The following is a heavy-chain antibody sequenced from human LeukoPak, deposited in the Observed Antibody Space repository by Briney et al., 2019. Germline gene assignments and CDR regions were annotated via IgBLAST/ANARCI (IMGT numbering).Heavy chain of an antibody. J-gene: IGHJ4*02. CDR3: ARENGGGNPFDY. CDR2: IYSGDST. D-gene: IGHD4-23*01. V-gene: IGHV3-53*01. CDR1: GFTFSSYA. Sequence: GGSLRLSCAASGFTFSSYAMSWVRQAPGKGLEWVSVIYSGDSTYYADSVKGRFTISRDNSKNTLYLQMNSLRAEDTAVYYCARENGGGNPFDYWGQGTLVTVSS.